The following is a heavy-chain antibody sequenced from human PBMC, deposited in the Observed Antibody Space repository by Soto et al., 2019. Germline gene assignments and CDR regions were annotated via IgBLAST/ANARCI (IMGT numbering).Heavy chain of an antibody. J-gene: IGHJ4*02. CDR1: GGSISSGGYS. CDR2: IYHSGST. D-gene: IGHD2-15*01. Sequence: QLQLQESGSGLVKPSQTLSLTCAVSGGSISSGGYSWSWIRQPPGKGLAWIGYIYHSGSTYYNPSLKSRVTISVDRSKKQYTLKLSSLTAADTAVYYCARGQVVAAQHWGQGTLVTVSS. V-gene: IGHV4-30-2*01. CDR3: ARGQVVAAQH.